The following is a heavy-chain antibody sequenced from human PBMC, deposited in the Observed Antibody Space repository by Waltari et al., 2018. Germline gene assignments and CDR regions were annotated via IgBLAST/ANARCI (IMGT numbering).Heavy chain of an antibody. CDR1: GGSISSSSYY. CDR2: IYYSGST. D-gene: IGHD6-13*01. Sequence: QLQLQESGPGLVKPSETLSLTCTVSGGSISSSSYYWGWIRQPPGKGLEWIGSIYYSGSTYYNPSLKSRVTISVDTSKNQFSLKLSSVTAADTAVYYCARHKQQLVGYYYYYMDVWGKGTTVTVSS. CDR3: ARHKQQLVGYYYYYMDV. J-gene: IGHJ6*03. V-gene: IGHV4-39*01.